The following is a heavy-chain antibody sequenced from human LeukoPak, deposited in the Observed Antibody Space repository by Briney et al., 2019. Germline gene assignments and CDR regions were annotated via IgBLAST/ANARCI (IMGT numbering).Heavy chain of an antibody. Sequence: AGGSLRLSCAASGFTFRDAWMTWVRQAPGKGLEWVGRIRSKTDGGTTDYAVSVQGRFTISRDDSRNTLYLQMSSLKTEDTAVYYCAKHIYGVVSIQQWGQGTLVTVSS. D-gene: IGHD3-3*01. V-gene: IGHV3-15*01. CDR2: IRSKTDGGTT. CDR1: GFTFRDAW. J-gene: IGHJ1*01. CDR3: AKHIYGVVSIQQ.